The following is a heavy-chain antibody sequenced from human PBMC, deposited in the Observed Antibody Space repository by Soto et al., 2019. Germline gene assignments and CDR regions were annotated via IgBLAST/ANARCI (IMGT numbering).Heavy chain of an antibody. CDR2: ISGSGGST. CDR3: AKDYGEWLNIGYFDS. D-gene: IGHD3-10*01. CDR1: GFTFSSYA. J-gene: IGHJ4*02. Sequence: EVQLLESGGGLIQPGGSLRLSCAASGFTFSSYAMSWVRQAPGKGLEWVSAISGSGGSTYYADSVKGRFTISRDNSKNTMYLEMNGLRAEDTAVYYCAKDYGEWLNIGYFDSWGQGTLVTVSS. V-gene: IGHV3-23*01.